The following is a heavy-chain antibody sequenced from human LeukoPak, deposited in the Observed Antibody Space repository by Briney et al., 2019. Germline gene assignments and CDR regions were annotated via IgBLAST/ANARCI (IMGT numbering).Heavy chain of an antibody. J-gene: IGHJ4*02. CDR3: ARTLLPWGEDDN. V-gene: IGHV1-2*02. CDR1: GYTFTSYD. D-gene: IGHD3-16*01. CDR2: INPNSGGT. Sequence: ASVKVSCKASGYTFTSYDINWVRQATGQGLEWMGWINPNSGGTNYAQKFQGRVTMARDTSISTAYMELSRLRSDDTAVYYCARTLLPWGEDDNWGQGTLVTVSS.